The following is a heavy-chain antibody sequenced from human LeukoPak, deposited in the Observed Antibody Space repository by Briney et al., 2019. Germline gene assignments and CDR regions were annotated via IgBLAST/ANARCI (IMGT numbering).Heavy chain of an antibody. V-gene: IGHV3-23*01. Sequence: GGSLRLSCAASGITFSSYAMSWVRQAPGKGLEWVSGISGSGRSTFYADSVKGRFSISRDNSKNTLYLQMNSLRAEDTAVYYCAKDPMTTVTTVDSDWGQGTLVTVSS. D-gene: IGHD4-17*01. J-gene: IGHJ4*02. CDR1: GITFSSYA. CDR2: ISGSGRST. CDR3: AKDPMTTVTTVDSD.